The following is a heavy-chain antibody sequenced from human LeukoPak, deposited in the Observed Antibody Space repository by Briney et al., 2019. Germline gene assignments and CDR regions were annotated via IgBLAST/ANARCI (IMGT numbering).Heavy chain of an antibody. J-gene: IGHJ6*03. V-gene: IGHV3-48*01. CDR1: GFTFRSYS. D-gene: IGHD5-18*01. CDR3: ARSVRGYSYGYYYYYYYMDV. Sequence: PGGSLRLFCAASGFTFRSYSMNWVRQAPGKGLEWVSYISSSSSTIYYADSVKGRFTISRDNAKNSLYLQMNSLRAEDTAVYYCARSVRGYSYGYYYYYYYMDVWGKGTTVTVSS. CDR2: ISSSSSTI.